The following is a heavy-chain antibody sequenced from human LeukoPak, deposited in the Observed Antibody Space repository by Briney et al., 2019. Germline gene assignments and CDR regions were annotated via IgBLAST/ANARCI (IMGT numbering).Heavy chain of an antibody. CDR2: ISGSGGST. Sequence: GGSLRLSCAASGFTFSSYAMSWVRQAPGKGLEWVSAISGSGGSTYYADSVKGRFTISRDNSKNTLYLQMNSLRAEDTAVYYCANVGYCSSTSCYTPSRDDSQHWGQGTLVTVSS. CDR1: GFTFSSYA. J-gene: IGHJ1*01. CDR3: ANVGYCSSTSCYTPSRDDSQH. V-gene: IGHV3-23*01. D-gene: IGHD2-2*02.